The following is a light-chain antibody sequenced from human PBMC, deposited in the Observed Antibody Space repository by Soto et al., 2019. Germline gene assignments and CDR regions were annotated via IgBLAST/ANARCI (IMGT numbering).Light chain of an antibody. Sequence: ASQMTQSPSSLSSSVGDRVAITCRASQGIRNNLGLYQQKPGKAPKLLIYAASSLQSGVPSRFSGSGSGTDFTLTISSLQPEDCATYCCLQDYNYPSTFGQGTKLEIK. V-gene: IGKV1-6*01. CDR2: AAS. CDR3: LQDYNYPST. J-gene: IGKJ2*01. CDR1: QGIRNN.